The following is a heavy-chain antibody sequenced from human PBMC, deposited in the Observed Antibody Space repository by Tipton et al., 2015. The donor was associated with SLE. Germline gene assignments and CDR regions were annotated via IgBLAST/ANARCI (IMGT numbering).Heavy chain of an antibody. CDR3: ARIRDAFDI. J-gene: IGHJ3*02. CDR2: ISSSSSYI. V-gene: IGHV3-21*03. CDR1: GFTFSSYS. Sequence: LSLTCAASGFTFSSYSMNWVRQAPGKGLEWVSSISSSSSYIYYADSVKSRFTISRDNAKNSLYLQMNSLRAEDTAVYYCARIRDAFDIWGQGTMVTVSS.